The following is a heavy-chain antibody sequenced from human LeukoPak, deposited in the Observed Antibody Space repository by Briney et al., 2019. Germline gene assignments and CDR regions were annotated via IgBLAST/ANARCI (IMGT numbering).Heavy chain of an antibody. CDR1: GFTFSSYA. D-gene: IGHD4-11*01. V-gene: IGHV3-30-3*01. CDR2: ISYDGSNK. CDR3: ARASGGAPTIDI. Sequence: GGSLRLSCAASGFTFSSYAMHWVRQAPGKGLEWVAVISYDGSNKYYADSVKGRFTISRDNSKNTLYLQMNSLRAEDTAVYYCARASGGAPTIDIWGQGTMVTVSS. J-gene: IGHJ3*02.